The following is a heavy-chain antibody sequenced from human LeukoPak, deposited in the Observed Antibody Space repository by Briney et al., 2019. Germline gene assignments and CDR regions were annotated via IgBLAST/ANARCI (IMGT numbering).Heavy chain of an antibody. CDR2: IDDDGKTI. V-gene: IGHV3-74*01. Sequence: GGSLRLSCAASGFTFNSYWMHWVRQAPGKGLVCVSRIDDDGKTIDYADSVKGRFTISRDNAKDTLYLQMSSLRDEDTAVYYCVSDLCGGDDQWGRGTLVTVSS. CDR3: VSDLCGGDDQ. CDR1: GFTFNSYW. J-gene: IGHJ5*02. D-gene: IGHD2-21*01.